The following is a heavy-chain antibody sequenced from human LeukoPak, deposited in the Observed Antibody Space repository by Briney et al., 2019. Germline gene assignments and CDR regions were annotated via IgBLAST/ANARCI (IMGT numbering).Heavy chain of an antibody. CDR2: ISGSGGLT. D-gene: IGHD6-19*01. Sequence: PGGSLRLSCAVSGSIFSSYAMSWVRQAPGKGLEWVSVISGSGGLTYYADSVKGRFTISRDNSKNTLYLQMNSLRAEDTAVYYCAKDPPPAGIAVALYYGMDVWGQGTTVTVSS. V-gene: IGHV3-23*01. CDR1: GSIFSSYA. CDR3: AKDPPPAGIAVALYYGMDV. J-gene: IGHJ6*02.